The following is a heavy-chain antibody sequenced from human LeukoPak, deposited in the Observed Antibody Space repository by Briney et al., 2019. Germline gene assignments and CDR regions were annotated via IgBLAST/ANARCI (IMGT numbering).Heavy chain of an antibody. D-gene: IGHD4-17*01. CDR2: IHSGGDT. CDR1: GLTVSSKY. J-gene: IGHJ3*02. Sequence: GGSLRLSCAASGLTVSSKYMTWVRQAPGKGLEWVSIIHSGGDTYYADSVKGRFTISRDNSKNTVYLQMNSLRAEDTALYYCARVDARTVTTFTDAFDNWGQGTMVIVSS. CDR3: ARVDARTVTTFTDAFDN. V-gene: IGHV3-66*01.